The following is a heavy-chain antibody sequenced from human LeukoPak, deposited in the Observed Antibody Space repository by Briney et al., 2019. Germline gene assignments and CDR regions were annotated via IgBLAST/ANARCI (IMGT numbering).Heavy chain of an antibody. J-gene: IGHJ4*02. V-gene: IGHV1-69*13. CDR2: IIPVFGTA. CDR3: ARDLRSSWTTFDY. D-gene: IGHD6-13*01. Sequence: SVKVSCKASGGTFSTYAISWVRQAPGQGLEWMGGIIPVFGTANYAQKFQGRVTITADESTSTAYMELSSLRSEDTAVFYCARDLRSSWTTFDYWGQGTLVTVSS. CDR1: GGTFSTYA.